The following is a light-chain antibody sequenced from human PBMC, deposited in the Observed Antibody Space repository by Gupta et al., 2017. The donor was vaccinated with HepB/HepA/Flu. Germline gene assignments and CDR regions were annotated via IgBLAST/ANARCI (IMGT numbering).Light chain of an antibody. CDR3: AAWEDSRSDWM. CDR2: NYN. J-gene: IGLJ3*02. V-gene: IGLV1-47*01. CDR1: SSNIPFDY. Sequence: HSVLTQPLSASGTPGQGVTISCYASSSNIPFDYISWYQQLPGTAPKLLIYNYNQRPSGVRDRFSCSESGTATSLTISGRRTEDEADYYCAAWEDSRSDWMFGGGTRLTVL.